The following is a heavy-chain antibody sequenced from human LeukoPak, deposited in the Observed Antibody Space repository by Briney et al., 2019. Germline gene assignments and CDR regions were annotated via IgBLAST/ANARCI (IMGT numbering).Heavy chain of an antibody. CDR3: ARDPSSWNGYFDS. CDR1: GFTFSSYW. J-gene: IGHJ4*02. Sequence: PGGSLRLSCEASGFTFSSYWMHWVRQAPGKGLVWVSRFDSDGSSTSYADSVKGRFTISRDNARNTVYLQMNSLRADDTAVYYCARDPSSWNGYFDSWGQGTLVTVSS. V-gene: IGHV3-74*01. CDR2: FDSDGSST. D-gene: IGHD6-13*01.